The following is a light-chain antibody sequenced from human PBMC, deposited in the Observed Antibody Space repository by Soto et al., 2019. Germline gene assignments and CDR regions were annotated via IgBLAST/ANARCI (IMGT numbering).Light chain of an antibody. CDR1: SSDLGGYNY. J-gene: IGLJ3*02. Sequence: QSALTQPASVSGSPGQSITISCTGTSSDLGGYNYVSWFQQHPGKAPKLMIYEVSNRPSGVSNRFSGSKSGNTASLTISGLQGEDEADYYCSSYTSSSTWVFGGGTKLTVL. CDR2: EVS. V-gene: IGLV2-14*01. CDR3: SSYTSSSTWV.